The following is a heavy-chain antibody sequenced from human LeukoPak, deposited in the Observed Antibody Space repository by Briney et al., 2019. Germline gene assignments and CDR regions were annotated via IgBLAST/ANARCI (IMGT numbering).Heavy chain of an antibody. CDR2: IYSGGST. CDR3: ARAYTVPGFDY. Sequence: QSGGSLRLSCAASGFTVSSNYMSWVRQAPGKGLEWVSVIYSGGSTYYADSVKGRFTISRDNSKNTLYLQMNSLRAEDTAVYYCARAYTVPGFDYWGQGTLVTVSS. J-gene: IGHJ4*02. CDR1: GFTVSSNY. D-gene: IGHD6-19*01. V-gene: IGHV3-66*01.